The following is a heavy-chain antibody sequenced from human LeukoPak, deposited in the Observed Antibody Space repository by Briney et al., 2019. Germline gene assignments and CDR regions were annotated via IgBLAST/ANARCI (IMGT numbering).Heavy chain of an antibody. V-gene: IGHV4-30-4*08. CDR3: EGAAAAGVDY. Sequence: SETLSLTCPVSGGSISSGDYYWSWIRQPPGKGREWIGYIYYSGSTYYNPSLKSRVTISVDTSKNQFSLKLSSVTAADTAVYYCEGAAAAGVDYWGQGTLVTVSS. J-gene: IGHJ4*02. CDR2: IYYSGST. CDR1: GGSISSGDYY. D-gene: IGHD6-13*01.